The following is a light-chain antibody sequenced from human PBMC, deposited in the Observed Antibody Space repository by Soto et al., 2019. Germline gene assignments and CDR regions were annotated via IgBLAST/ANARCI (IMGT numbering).Light chain of an antibody. V-gene: IGLV1-47*01. CDR2: RNN. Sequence: QSVLTQPPSASGTPGQRVIISCSGSSSNIGSKFVYWYQQLPGTTPKLLMYRNNQRPSGVPDRFSGSKSGTSASLAISGLRYEDEADYYCASWDDGLSVVFGGGTKLTVL. CDR3: ASWDDGLSVV. J-gene: IGLJ2*01. CDR1: SSNIGSKF.